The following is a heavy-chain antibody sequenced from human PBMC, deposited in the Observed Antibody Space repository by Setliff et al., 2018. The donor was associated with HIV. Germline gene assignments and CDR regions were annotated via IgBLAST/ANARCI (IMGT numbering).Heavy chain of an antibody. CDR2: TGTSGHTI. J-gene: IGHJ3*01. CDR1: GFTFSGFG. V-gene: IGHV3-48*01. CDR3: ARDDPFGESDAFDL. D-gene: IGHD3-10*01. Sequence: RLSCAASGFTFSGFGMNWVRQAPGGGLEWLSYTGTSGHTIYYADSVKGRFTISRDNARDSVSLQMNSLRGDDTAVYYCARDDPFGESDAFDLWGQGTMVTVSS.